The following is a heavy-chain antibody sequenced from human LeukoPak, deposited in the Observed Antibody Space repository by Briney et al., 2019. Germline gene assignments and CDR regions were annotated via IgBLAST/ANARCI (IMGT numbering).Heavy chain of an antibody. Sequence: SETLSLTCAVYGGSFSGYYWSWIRQPPGKGLEWIGEINHSGSTNYNPSLKSRVTISVDTSKNQFSLKLSSVTAADTAVYYCAKMARGLGHTHFDYWGQGTLVTVSS. D-gene: IGHD2-8*01. CDR1: GGSFSGYY. CDR2: INHSGST. J-gene: IGHJ4*02. V-gene: IGHV4-34*01. CDR3: AKMARGLGHTHFDY.